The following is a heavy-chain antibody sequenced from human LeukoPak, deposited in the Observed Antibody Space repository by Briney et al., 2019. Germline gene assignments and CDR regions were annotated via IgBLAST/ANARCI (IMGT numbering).Heavy chain of an antibody. Sequence: GGSLRLSCAASGFTFSSYGMHWVRQAPGKGLEWVAVISYDGSNKYYADSVKGRFTISRDNSKNTLYLQMNSLGAEDTAVYYCAKSGGYYYYYGMDVWGQGTTVTVSS. CDR3: AKSGGYYYYYGMDV. CDR2: ISYDGSNK. V-gene: IGHV3-30*18. J-gene: IGHJ6*02. D-gene: IGHD3-16*01. CDR1: GFTFSSYG.